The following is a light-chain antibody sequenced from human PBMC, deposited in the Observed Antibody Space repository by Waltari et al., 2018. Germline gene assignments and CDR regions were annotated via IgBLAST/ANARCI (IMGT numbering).Light chain of an antibody. J-gene: IGLJ3*02. CDR2: VNSDGSH. V-gene: IGLV4-69*01. CDR3: ETGGHGTWV. CDR1: SGHSSNV. Sequence: QLVVTQSPSASAPLGASVKLTCPLSSGHSSNVIAWRQQRPEKGPRYLMKVNSDGSHSKGDEIPDRFSGSSSGAERYLTISSLQSDDEADYYCETGGHGTWVFGGGTKLTVL.